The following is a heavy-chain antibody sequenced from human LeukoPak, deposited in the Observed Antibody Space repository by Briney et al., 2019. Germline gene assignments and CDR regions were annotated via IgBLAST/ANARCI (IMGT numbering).Heavy chain of an antibody. D-gene: IGHD3-9*01. J-gene: IGHJ4*02. Sequence: ASVKVSCKASGYTFTSYGISWVRQAPGQGLEWMGWISAYNGNTNYAQKLQGRVTMTTDTSTSTAYMELRSLRSDDTAVYYCARDRRDILTGYYTDFDYRGQGTLVTVSS. V-gene: IGHV1-18*01. CDR2: ISAYNGNT. CDR3: ARDRRDILTGYYTDFDY. CDR1: GYTFTSYG.